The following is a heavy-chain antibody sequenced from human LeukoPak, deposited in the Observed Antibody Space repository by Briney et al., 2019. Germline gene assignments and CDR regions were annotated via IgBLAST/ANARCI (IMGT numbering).Heavy chain of an antibody. D-gene: IGHD3-22*01. CDR2: IYYSGST. V-gene: IGHV4-59*12. J-gene: IGHJ6*03. Sequence: SETLSLTCTVSGGSISSYYWSWIRQPPGKGLEWIGYIYYSGSTNYNPSLKSRVTISVDTSKNQFSLKLSSVTAADTAVYYCARTYDSPGYYSPDYYYMDVWGKGTTVTIS. CDR1: GGSISSYY. CDR3: ARTYDSPGYYSPDYYYMDV.